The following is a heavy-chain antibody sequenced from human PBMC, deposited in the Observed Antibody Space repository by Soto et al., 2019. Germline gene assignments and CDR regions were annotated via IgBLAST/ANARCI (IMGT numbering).Heavy chain of an antibody. J-gene: IGHJ6*02. CDR1: GFTFSRHA. CDR3: AKDSDYHDSSGYYPWYAGMDV. Sequence: GGSLRLSCAASGFTFSRHAMNWVRQAPGKGLEWVSVISGSGGSTYYADSVKGRFIISRDNSKNTLYLQMNSLRAEDTAFYYCAKDSDYHDSSGYYPWYAGMDVWGQGTAVTVSS. V-gene: IGHV3-23*01. CDR2: ISGSGGST. D-gene: IGHD3-22*01.